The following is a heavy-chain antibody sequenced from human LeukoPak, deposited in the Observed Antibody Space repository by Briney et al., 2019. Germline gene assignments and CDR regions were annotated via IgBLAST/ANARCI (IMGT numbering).Heavy chain of an antibody. J-gene: IGHJ4*02. CDR1: GFTFSSFW. V-gene: IGHV3-7*01. CDR3: ARQNYYSDGSGFSMGHFAF. Sequence: GGSLRLSCAASGFTFSSFWMNWVRQAPGKGLEWVGSIKLDGSEKKYVESVKGRFTISRDNAKNSLYLQMNSLRAEDTAVYYCARQNYYSDGSGFSMGHFAFWGQGTLVTVSS. D-gene: IGHD3-22*01. CDR2: IKLDGSEK.